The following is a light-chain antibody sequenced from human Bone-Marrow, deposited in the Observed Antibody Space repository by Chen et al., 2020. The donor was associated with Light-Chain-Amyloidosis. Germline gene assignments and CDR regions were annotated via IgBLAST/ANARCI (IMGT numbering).Light chain of an antibody. CDR3: QSADSSGTYEVI. V-gene: IGLV3-25*03. CDR1: DLPTKY. Sequence: SYELTQPPSVSVSPGQTARITCSGDDLPTKYAYWYQQKPGQAPVLVIHRDTERPSVISERFSGSSSGTTATLTISGVQAEDEADYHCQSADSSGTYEVIFGGGTKVTVL. CDR2: RDT. J-gene: IGLJ2*01.